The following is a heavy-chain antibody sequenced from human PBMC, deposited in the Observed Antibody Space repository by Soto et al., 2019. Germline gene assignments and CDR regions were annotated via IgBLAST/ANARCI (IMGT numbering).Heavy chain of an antibody. Sequence: EVQLVQSGAEVKKPGESLKISCEGSGYSFTNYGVAWVRQMPGKGLEWMGIIYPGDSDTRNSPSFQGQVTISADKSINTAYLQWSSLKASDTAIYYCARGSAYDRMYFDYWGQGTLVTVSS. CDR1: GYSFTNYG. CDR3: ARGSAYDRMYFDY. D-gene: IGHD3-3*01. V-gene: IGHV5-51*03. CDR2: IYPGDSDT. J-gene: IGHJ4*02.